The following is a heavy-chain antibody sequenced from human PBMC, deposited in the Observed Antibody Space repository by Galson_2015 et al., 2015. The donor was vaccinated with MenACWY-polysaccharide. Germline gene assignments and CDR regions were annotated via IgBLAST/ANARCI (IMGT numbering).Heavy chain of an antibody. D-gene: IGHD3-10*01. CDR3: VGPLGRGGTGAYGMDA. J-gene: IGHJ6*02. CDR2: INRDASST. Sequence: SLRLSCAASGLTFSNNWIQWVRQAPGKGLVWVSRINRDASSTAYADSVKGRFTISRDNAKNTLYLQMNSLRVEDTAVYYCVGPLGRGGTGAYGMDAWGQGTTVTVSS. CDR1: GLTFSNNW. V-gene: IGHV3-74*01.